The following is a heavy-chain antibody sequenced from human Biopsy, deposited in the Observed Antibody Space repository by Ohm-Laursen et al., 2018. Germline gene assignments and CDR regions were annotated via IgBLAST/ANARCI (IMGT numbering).Heavy chain of an antibody. CDR2: ISWNRGSV. D-gene: IGHD3-22*01. CDR1: GITFDDYA. V-gene: IGHV3-9*01. J-gene: IGHJ3*02. Sequence: SLRLSCAASGITFDDYALHWVRQAPGKGLEWVSGISWNRGSVGYADSVKGRFTISRDNAKNSLYLQMNSLRPEDTALYYCTKNTQWEGSGYLDAFHIWGHGAMVTVSS. CDR3: TKNTQWEGSGYLDAFHI.